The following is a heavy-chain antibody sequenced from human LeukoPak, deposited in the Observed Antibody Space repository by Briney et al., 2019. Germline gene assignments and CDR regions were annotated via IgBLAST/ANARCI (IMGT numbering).Heavy chain of an antibody. D-gene: IGHD3-10*01. CDR3: ANRMSF. CDR1: GVTVSSDY. J-gene: IGHJ4*02. V-gene: IGHV3-53*04. Sequence: GGSLRLSCAVSGVTVSSDYMSWVRQAPGKGLEGVSLIYSGGSTYYADSVKGRFTISRNNSKNTLYLQMNSLRTEDTAIYYCANRMSFGGPGTLVTVSS. CDR2: IYSGGST.